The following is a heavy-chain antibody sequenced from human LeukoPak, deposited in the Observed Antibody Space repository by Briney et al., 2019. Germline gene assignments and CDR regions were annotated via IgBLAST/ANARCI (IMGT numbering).Heavy chain of an antibody. Sequence: SVKVSCKASGGTFSSYAISWVRQAPGQGLEWMGGIIPIFGTANYAQKFQGRVTITADESTSTAYMELSSLRSEDTAVYYCARDLPDSGSWYKGSDAFDIWGQGTMVTVSS. CDR3: ARDLPDSGSWYKGSDAFDI. CDR1: GGTFSSYA. J-gene: IGHJ3*02. V-gene: IGHV1-69*13. CDR2: IIPIFGTA. D-gene: IGHD6-13*01.